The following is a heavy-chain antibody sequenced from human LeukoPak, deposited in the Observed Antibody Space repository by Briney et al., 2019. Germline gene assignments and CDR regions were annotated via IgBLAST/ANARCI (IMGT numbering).Heavy chain of an antibody. J-gene: IGHJ6*03. V-gene: IGHV1-2*06. CDR2: INPNSGGT. CDR3: ARGEGYYYYYMDV. Sequence: ASVKVSCKASGYAFTGYYMHWVRQAPGQGLEWMGRINPNSGGTNYAQKFQGRVTMTRDTSISTAYMELSRLRSDDTAVYYCARGEGYYYYYMDVWGKGTTVTVSS. D-gene: IGHD3-16*01. CDR1: GYAFTGYY.